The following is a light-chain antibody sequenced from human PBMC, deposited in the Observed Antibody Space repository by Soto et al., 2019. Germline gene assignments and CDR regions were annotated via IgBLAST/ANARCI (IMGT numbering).Light chain of an antibody. Sequence: IAPTQSPATLPSTPVERATRPEIASQSVSSSYLAWYQQKPGQAPRLLIYGASRRATGVAYRFSGSGSVTEFALTIGRLEPEDFAVYYYQQYGSSRLTFGGGIKVDIK. CDR3: QQYGSSRLT. CDR1: QSVSSSY. CDR2: GAS. V-gene: IGKV3-20*01. J-gene: IGKJ4*01.